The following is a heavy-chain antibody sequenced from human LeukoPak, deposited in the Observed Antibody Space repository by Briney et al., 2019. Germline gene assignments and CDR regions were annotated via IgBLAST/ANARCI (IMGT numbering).Heavy chain of an antibody. CDR1: GFTFSSYA. D-gene: IGHD2-15*01. J-gene: IGHJ6*03. CDR2: ISGSGGST. CDR3: AKGALARWYYYMDV. V-gene: IGHV3-23*01. Sequence: GGSLRLSCAASGFTFSSYAMSWVRQAPGKGLEWVSAISGSGGSTYYADSVKGRLTIYRDNSKNTLYLQMNSLRAEDTAVYYCAKGALARWYYYMDVWGKGTTVTVSS.